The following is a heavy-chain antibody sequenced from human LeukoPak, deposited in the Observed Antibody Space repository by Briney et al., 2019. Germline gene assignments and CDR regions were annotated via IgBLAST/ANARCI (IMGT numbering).Heavy chain of an antibody. CDR1: GFTLSKYW. CDR3: ARYRSVTTGKRFFDY. J-gene: IGHJ4*02. Sequence: QPGGSLRLSCAASGFTLSKYWLHWLRQAPGKGLVWVSRINPDDKSASYADSVKGRFTISRDNSMNTLYLQMNSLRAEDTAVYYCARYRSVTTGKRFFDYWGQGTLVTVSS. CDR2: INPDDKSA. V-gene: IGHV3-74*01. D-gene: IGHD4-17*01.